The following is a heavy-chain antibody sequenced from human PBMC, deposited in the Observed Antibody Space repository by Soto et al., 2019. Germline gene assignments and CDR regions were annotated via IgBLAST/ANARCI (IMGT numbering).Heavy chain of an antibody. J-gene: IGHJ6*02. CDR2: ISGYNGDT. V-gene: IGHV1-18*01. CDR3: AREGVAPYYYYGMDV. Sequence: ASVKVSCKASGYTFTRYGISWVRQAPGQGLEWMGWISGYNGDTNYAQTFQGRVTMTTDTSTSTVHMEVRSLRSDDTAVYYCAREGVAPYYYYGMDVWGQGTTVTVSS. D-gene: IGHD5-12*01. CDR1: GYTFTRYG.